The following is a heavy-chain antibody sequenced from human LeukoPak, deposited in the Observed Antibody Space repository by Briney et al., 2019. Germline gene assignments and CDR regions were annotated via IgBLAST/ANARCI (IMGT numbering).Heavy chain of an antibody. Sequence: SETLSLTCAVYGGSFCGYYWSWIRQPPGKGLEWIGEINHSGSTNYNPSLKSRVTISVDTSKNQFSLKLSSVTAADTAVYYCARVRWLQPIFDYWGQGTLVTVSS. CDR2: INHSGST. CDR3: ARVRWLQPIFDY. V-gene: IGHV4-34*01. CDR1: GGSFCGYY. D-gene: IGHD5-24*01. J-gene: IGHJ4*02.